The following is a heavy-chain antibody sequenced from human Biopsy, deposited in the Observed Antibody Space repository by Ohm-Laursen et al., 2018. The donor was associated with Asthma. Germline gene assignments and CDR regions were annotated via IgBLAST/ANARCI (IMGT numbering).Heavy chain of an antibody. J-gene: IGHJ4*02. V-gene: IGHV4-59*07. D-gene: IGHD6-13*01. Sequence: SDTLSLTCTVSPGSISDYYWNWIRQFPGKGLEWIGYVYSTGSTRYNPSLKSRVTISVDTSINQVSLRLSSVTAADTAMYYCARATSTWYQSGPHYFDHWGQGALVTVSS. CDR1: PGSISDYY. CDR2: VYSTGST. CDR3: ARATSTWYQSGPHYFDH.